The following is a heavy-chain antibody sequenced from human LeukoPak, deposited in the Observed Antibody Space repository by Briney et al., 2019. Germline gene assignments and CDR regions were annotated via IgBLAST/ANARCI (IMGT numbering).Heavy chain of an antibody. V-gene: IGHV3-23*01. CDR3: AKDRWFGELLF. CDR1: GFTFSSYA. D-gene: IGHD3-10*01. J-gene: IGHJ6*02. CDR2: ISGSGGST. Sequence: GGSLRLSCAASGFTFSSYAMSWVRQAPGKGLEWVSAISGSGGSTYYADSVKGRFTISRDNSKNTLYLQMNSLRAEDTAVYCCAKDRWFGELLFWGQGTTVTVSS.